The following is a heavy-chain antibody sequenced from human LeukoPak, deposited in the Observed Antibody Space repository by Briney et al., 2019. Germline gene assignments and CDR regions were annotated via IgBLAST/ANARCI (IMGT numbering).Heavy chain of an antibody. Sequence: GGSLRLSCAASGFTFTNYAMSWVRQAPGKGLEWVSTISGGGGSTYSADSVMGRFTISRDNAKNSLYLQMNSLRAEDTAVYYCARSNYYGSGSYYNERPYYFDYWGQGTLVTVSS. D-gene: IGHD3-10*01. V-gene: IGHV3-23*01. CDR1: GFTFTNYA. J-gene: IGHJ4*02. CDR2: ISGGGGST. CDR3: ARSNYYGSGSYYNERPYYFDY.